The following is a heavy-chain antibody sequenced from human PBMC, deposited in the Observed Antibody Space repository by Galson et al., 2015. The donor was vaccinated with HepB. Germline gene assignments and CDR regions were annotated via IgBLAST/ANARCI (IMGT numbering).Heavy chain of an antibody. V-gene: IGHV1-58*02. J-gene: IGHJ3*02. CDR2: IVVGSGNT. CDR1: GFTFTSSA. Sequence: SVKVSCKASGFTFTSSAMQWVRQARGQRLEWIGWIVVGSGNTNYAQKFQERVTITRDMSTSTAHMELSSLRSEDTAVYYCAADHLLWFGEAFDIWGQGTMVTVSS. D-gene: IGHD3-10*01. CDR3: AADHLLWFGEAFDI.